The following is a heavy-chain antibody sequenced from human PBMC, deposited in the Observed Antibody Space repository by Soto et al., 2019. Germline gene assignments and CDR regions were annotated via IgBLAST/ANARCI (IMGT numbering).Heavy chain of an antibody. CDR3: AKDLPTYSSSYSFDY. D-gene: IGHD6-6*01. CDR2: ISGSGGST. V-gene: IGHV3-23*01. Sequence: GESLKISCAASGFTFSSYAMSWVRQAPGKGLEWVSAISGSGGSTYYADSVKGRFTISRDNSKNTLYLQMNSLRAEDTAVYYCAKDLPTYSSSYSFDYWGQGTLVTVSS. CDR1: GFTFSSYA. J-gene: IGHJ4*02.